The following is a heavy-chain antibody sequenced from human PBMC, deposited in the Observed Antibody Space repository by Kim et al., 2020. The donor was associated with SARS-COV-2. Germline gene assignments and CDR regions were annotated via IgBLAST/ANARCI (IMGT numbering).Heavy chain of an antibody. D-gene: IGHD2-21*01. Sequence: YNPSLKSRVTISVDTSKNQFSLKLSSVTAADTAVYYCARARIAIALYCDYWGQGTLVTVSS. J-gene: IGHJ4*02. V-gene: IGHV4-31*02. CDR3: ARARIAIALYCDY.